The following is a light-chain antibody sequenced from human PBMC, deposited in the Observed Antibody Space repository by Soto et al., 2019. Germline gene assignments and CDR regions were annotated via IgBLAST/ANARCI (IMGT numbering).Light chain of an antibody. CDR2: EVT. CDR1: SSDVGGYDY. CDR3: SSYTNINTRACV. J-gene: IGLJ1*01. Sequence: QSALTQPPSASGSPGQTVTISCTGTSSDVGGYDYVSWYQQHPGEAPKLIIYEVTDRPSGVSNRFSGSKSGNTASLTISGLQAEDEAEYYCSSYTNINTRACVFGTGTKVTVL. V-gene: IGLV2-14*01.